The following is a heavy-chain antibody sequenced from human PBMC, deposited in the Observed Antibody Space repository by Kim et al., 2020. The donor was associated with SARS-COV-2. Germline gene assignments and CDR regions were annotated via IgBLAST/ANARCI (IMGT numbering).Heavy chain of an antibody. CDR1: GFTFSSYA. CDR2: ISGSGGST. Sequence: GGSLRLSCAASGFTFSSYAMRWVRQAPGKGLEWVSAISGSGGSTYYADSVKGRFTISRDNSKNTLYLQMNSLRAEDTAVYYCAKDYRSGWYGGWFDPWGQRTLVTVSS. CDR3: AKDYRSGWYGGWFDP. V-gene: IGHV3-23*01. J-gene: IGHJ5*02. D-gene: IGHD6-19*01.